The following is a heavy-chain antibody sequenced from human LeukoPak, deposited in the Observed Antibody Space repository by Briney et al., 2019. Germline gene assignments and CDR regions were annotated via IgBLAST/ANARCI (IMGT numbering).Heavy chain of an antibody. D-gene: IGHD1-1*01. CDR2: IYSDGST. V-gene: IGHV3-66*04. CDR3: ARQYRARTGSLDY. CDR1: GLSVMTNY. Sequence: PGGSLRLSCAASGLSVMTNYMSWVRQAPGKGLEWVSVIYSDGSTYYSMSVKGRFTISRDNTKNTLYLQMNSLRAEDTAVYFCARQYRARTGSLDYWGQGTLVTVSS. J-gene: IGHJ4*02.